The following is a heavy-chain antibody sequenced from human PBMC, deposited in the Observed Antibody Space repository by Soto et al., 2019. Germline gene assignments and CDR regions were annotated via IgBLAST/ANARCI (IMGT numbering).Heavy chain of an antibody. V-gene: IGHV1-2*02. CDR2: IDPENGDT. D-gene: IGHD3-3*01. Sequence: QVQLVQSGTEVKKPGASVKVSCKASGYTFTANFLHWVRQAPGQGLEWMGWIDPENGDTAYAPRFRGRVTMTRATCISTAYMELIRLGSADTSVYYCAIDITIFGEVIAPRVFDYWGQGALVTVSP. CDR1: GYTFTANF. J-gene: IGHJ4*02. CDR3: AIDITIFGEVIAPRVFDY.